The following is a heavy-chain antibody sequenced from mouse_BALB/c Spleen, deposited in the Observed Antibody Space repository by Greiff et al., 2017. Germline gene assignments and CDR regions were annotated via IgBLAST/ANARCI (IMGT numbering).Heavy chain of an antibody. Sequence: QVQLQQPGAELVRPGASVKLSCKASGYTFTSNWINWVKQRPGQGLEWIGNIYPSDSYTNYNQKFKDKATLTVDKSSSTAYMQLSSLTSEDSAVYYCTRGGGNYRMDYWGQGTSVTVSS. CDR1: GYTFTSNW. V-gene: IGHV1-69*02. CDR2: IYPSDSYT. J-gene: IGHJ4*01. D-gene: IGHD2-1*01. CDR3: TRGGGNYRMDY.